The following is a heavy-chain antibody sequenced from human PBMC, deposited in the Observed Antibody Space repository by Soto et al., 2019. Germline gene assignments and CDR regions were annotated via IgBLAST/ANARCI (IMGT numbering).Heavy chain of an antibody. J-gene: IGHJ5*02. D-gene: IGHD6-19*01. V-gene: IGHV1-46*01. Sequence: GASVKVSCKASGHTFTSYYMHWVRQAPGQGLEWMGIINPSGGSTSYAQKFQGRVTMTRDTSTSTVYMELSSLRSEDTAVYYCAADRQAQWLVRQVTFDPWGQGTLVTVSS. CDR1: GHTFTSYY. CDR3: AADRQAQWLVRQVTFDP. CDR2: INPSGGST.